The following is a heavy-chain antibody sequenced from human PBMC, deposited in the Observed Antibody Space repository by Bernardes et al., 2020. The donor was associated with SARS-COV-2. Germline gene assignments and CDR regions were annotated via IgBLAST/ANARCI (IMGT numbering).Heavy chain of an antibody. J-gene: IGHJ3*02. V-gene: IGHV3-23*01. CDR3: AKALGRITMIVVVTSDAFDI. D-gene: IGHD3-22*01. CDR2: ISGSGGST. CDR1: GFTFRSYA. Sequence: GGSLRLSCAASGFTFRSYAMSWVRQAPGKGLEWVSAISGSGGSTYYADSVKGRFTISRDNSKNTLYLQMNSLRAEDTAVYYCAKALGRITMIVVVTSDAFDIWGQGTMVTVSS.